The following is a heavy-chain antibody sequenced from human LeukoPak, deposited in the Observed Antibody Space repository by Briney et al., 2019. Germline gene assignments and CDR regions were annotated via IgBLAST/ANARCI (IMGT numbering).Heavy chain of an antibody. J-gene: IGHJ4*02. D-gene: IGHD4-17*01. V-gene: IGHV3-23*01. CDR1: GFTFSSYA. Sequence: GGSLRLSCAASGFTFSSYAMSWVRQAPGKGLEWVSAISGSGGSTYYADSVKGRFTISRDNAKNSLYLQMNSLRAEDTAVYYCARGRLSDYGDYVFASDFDYWGQGTLVTVSS. CDR2: ISGSGGST. CDR3: ARGRLSDYGDYVFASDFDY.